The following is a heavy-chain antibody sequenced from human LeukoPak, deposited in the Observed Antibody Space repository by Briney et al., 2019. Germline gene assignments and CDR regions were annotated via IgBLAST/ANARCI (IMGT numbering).Heavy chain of an antibody. CDR1: GFTFSTYS. J-gene: IGHJ4*02. CDR3: ARERSFDY. V-gene: IGHV3-48*04. CDR2: ISSGSGTI. Sequence: PGGSLRLSCAASGFTFSTYSMNWVRQAPGKGLEWVSYISSGSGTIYYADSVKGRFTISRDNARNSLYLQMNSLRAEDTAMYYCARERSFDYWGQGTLVTVSS.